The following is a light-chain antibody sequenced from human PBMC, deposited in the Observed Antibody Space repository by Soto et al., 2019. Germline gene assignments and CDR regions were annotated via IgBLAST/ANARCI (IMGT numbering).Light chain of an antibody. J-gene: IGKJ2*01. CDR2: KAS. V-gene: IGKV1-5*03. Sequence: DIQMTQSPSTLSASVGDRVTITCRASQSISNGLAWYQQKPGKAPKLLIYKASTLESGVPSRFSGSGSGTAFTLTSISLQPYDFSTYYCQQDSRYSFGQGTKLEIK. CDR3: QQDSRYS. CDR1: QSISNG.